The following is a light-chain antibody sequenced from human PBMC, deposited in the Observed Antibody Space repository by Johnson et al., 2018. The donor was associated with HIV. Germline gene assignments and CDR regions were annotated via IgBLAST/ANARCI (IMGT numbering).Light chain of an antibody. Sequence: HSVLTQPPSVSAAPGQKVTLSCSGSSSNIGNNYVSWYQQLPGTAPKLLIYENNKRPSGIPDRFSGSKSGTSATLGITGLPTGDEADYYCGTWDSSLTLYVFGTGTKVTVL. CDR3: GTWDSSLTLYV. J-gene: IGLJ1*01. V-gene: IGLV1-51*02. CDR1: SSNIGNNY. CDR2: ENN.